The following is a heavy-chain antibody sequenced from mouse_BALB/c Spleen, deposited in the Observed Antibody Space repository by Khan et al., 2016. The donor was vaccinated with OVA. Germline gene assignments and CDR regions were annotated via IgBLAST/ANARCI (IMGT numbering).Heavy chain of an antibody. Sequence: VQLKASGPDLVKPGASVKISCKASGYSFTLYYMSWVRQSHGKSLVWIGRINPNTDNINYNQEFKGRAILTVDKSSNTAYMELRSLTSEDSAVDFCARGYDFFASWGQGTLVTVSA. CDR3: ARGYDFFAS. CDR1: GYSFTLYY. J-gene: IGHJ3*01. V-gene: IGHV1-26*01. CDR2: INPNTDNI. D-gene: IGHD2-14*01.